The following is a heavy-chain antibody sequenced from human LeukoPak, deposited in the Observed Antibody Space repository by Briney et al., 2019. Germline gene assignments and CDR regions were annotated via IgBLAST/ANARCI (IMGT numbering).Heavy chain of an antibody. CDR2: ISSSGSTI. CDR1: GFTFSDYY. J-gene: IGHJ4*02. V-gene: IGHV3-11*04. CDR3: ARTRSIYGGKDWEYYFDY. Sequence: GGSLRLSCAASGFTFSDYYMSWIRQAPGKGLEWVSYISSSGSTIYYADSVKGRFTISRDNAKNSLYLQMNSLRAEDTAVYYCARTRSIYGGKDWEYYFDYWGQGTLVTVSS. D-gene: IGHD4-23*01.